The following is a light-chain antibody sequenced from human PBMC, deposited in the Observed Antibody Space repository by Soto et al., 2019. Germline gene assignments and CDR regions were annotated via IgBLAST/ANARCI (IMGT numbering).Light chain of an antibody. Sequence: EIVLTQSPGTLSLSLGERATLSCRASQSVSSSYLAWYQQKPGQAPRLLMYGASSRATGIPDRFSGGGSATDFTLTISRLEPEDFAVYYCQQYGSSPYTFGQGTKLEIK. V-gene: IGKV3-20*01. J-gene: IGKJ2*01. CDR2: GAS. CDR1: QSVSSSY. CDR3: QQYGSSPYT.